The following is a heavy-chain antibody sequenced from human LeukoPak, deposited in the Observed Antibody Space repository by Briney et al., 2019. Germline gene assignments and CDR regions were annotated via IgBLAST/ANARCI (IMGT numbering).Heavy chain of an antibody. CDR3: ARTRYVYYYYYMDA. CDR1: GGSISISSYY. J-gene: IGHJ6*03. CDR2: IPYSGTT. Sequence: SETLSLTCTVSGGSISISSYYWGWIRQTPGRGLEWIGTIPYSGTTYYNPSLKSRVTISADRSKNQFFLKLNSVTAADTAVYYCARTRYVYYYYYMDAWGKGTTVTVSS. D-gene: IGHD1-1*01. V-gene: IGHV4-39*01.